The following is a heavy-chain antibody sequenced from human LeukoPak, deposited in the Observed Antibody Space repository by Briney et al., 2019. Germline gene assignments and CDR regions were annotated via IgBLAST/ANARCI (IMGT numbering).Heavy chain of an antibody. D-gene: IGHD2-2*01. V-gene: IGHV3-11*04. CDR1: GFTFSDFY. J-gene: IGHJ6*03. CDR3: ASTSPNWYYMDV. CDR2: ISSSGSTI. Sequence: PGGSLKLSCAASGFTFSDFYMSWIRQAPGKGLEWVSYISSSGSTIYYADSVKGRFTISRDNAKNSLYLQMNSLRAEDTAVYYCASTSPNWYYMDVWGKGATVTVSS.